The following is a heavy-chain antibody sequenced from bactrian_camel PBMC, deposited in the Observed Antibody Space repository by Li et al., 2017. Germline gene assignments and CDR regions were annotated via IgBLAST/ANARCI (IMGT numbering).Heavy chain of an antibody. CDR1: GLEGTTHC. CDR3: AGRGMCLGATMTLSDFRY. Sequence: VQLVESGGGLVEAGGSLRLSCAASGLEGTTHCMGWFRQAPGKEREGVAVIDSAGSTRYADSVKGRFTISKDNAKNTLYLQMNSLKPEDTSMYYCAGRGMCLGATMTLSDFRYWGQGTQVTVS. CDR2: IDSAGST. V-gene: IGHV3S55*01. J-gene: IGHJ6*01. D-gene: IGHD4*01.